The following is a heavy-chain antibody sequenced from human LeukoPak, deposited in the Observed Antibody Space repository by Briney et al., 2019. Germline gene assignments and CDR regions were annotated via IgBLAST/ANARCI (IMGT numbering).Heavy chain of an antibody. Sequence: SETLSLTCTVSGGSISSSSYYWGWIRQPPGKGLEWIGSIYYSGSTYYNPSLKCRVTISVDTSKNQFSLKLSSVTAADTAVYYCAREVKVYYYDSSGPPDYWGQGTLVTVSS. CDR2: IYYSGST. CDR3: AREVKVYYYDSSGPPDY. CDR1: GGSISSSSYY. D-gene: IGHD3-22*01. J-gene: IGHJ4*02. V-gene: IGHV4-39*07.